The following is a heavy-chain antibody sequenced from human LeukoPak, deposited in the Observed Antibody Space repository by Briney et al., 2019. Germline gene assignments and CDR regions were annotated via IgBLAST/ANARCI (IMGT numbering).Heavy chain of an antibody. CDR1: GFTFSSYA. Sequence: GSLRLSCAASGFTFSSYAMSWVRQTPGKGLEWVSAISGSGGRTYYADSVKGRFTISRDNSKNTLYLQMNSLRAEDTAVYYCAKEALDYYDSSGYYYNWGQGTLVTVSS. J-gene: IGHJ4*02. D-gene: IGHD3-22*01. V-gene: IGHV3-23*01. CDR2: ISGSGGRT. CDR3: AKEALDYYDSSGYYYN.